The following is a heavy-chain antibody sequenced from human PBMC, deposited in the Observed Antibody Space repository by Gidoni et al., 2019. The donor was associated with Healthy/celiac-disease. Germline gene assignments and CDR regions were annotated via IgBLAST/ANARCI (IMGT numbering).Heavy chain of an antibody. D-gene: IGHD6-19*01. CDR1: GFTFSSYG. Sequence: QVQLVESGGGVVQPGRSLRLSCAASGFTFSSYGMHWVRQAPGKWLEWVAVISYDGSNKYYADSVKGRFTISRDNSKNTLYLQMNSLRAEDTAVYYCAKDRKAVAANYFDYWGQGTLVTVSS. CDR2: ISYDGSNK. CDR3: AKDRKAVAANYFDY. V-gene: IGHV3-30*18. J-gene: IGHJ4*02.